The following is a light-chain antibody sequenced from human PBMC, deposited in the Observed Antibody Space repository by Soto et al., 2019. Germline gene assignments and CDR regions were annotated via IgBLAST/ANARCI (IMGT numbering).Light chain of an antibody. J-gene: IGLJ2*01. CDR2: DVN. CDR3: TSWATSTTMI. CDR1: RSDIGAYNF. V-gene: IGLV2-14*03. Sequence: QSALTQPASVSGSPGQSITISCTGTRSDIGAYNFVSWYQQHPGEVPKLILYDVNVRPSGVSNRFSGSKSGNTASLTISGLHAEDAADYYCTSWATSTTMIFGGGTKLTVL.